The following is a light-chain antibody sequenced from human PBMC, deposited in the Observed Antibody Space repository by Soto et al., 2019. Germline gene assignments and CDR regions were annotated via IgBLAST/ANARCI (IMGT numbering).Light chain of an antibody. Sequence: DIQMTQSPSTLSASVGDRVSITCRASQSLNSWLAWYQQKPGKAPKLLIYKASTLESGVPSSFSGSGSGTEFTLTISSLQRDDFSSYYCQQYNTYSFGQGTKLEIK. V-gene: IGKV1-5*03. J-gene: IGKJ2*01. CDR3: QQYNTYS. CDR2: KAS. CDR1: QSLNSW.